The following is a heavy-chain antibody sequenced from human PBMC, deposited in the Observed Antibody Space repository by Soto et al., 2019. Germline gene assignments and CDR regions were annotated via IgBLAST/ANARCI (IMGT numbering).Heavy chain of an antibody. Sequence: GGSLRLSCAASGFTFDDYAMHWVRQAPGKGLEYVSGISWNSGSIAYADSVKGRFTISRDNAKNSLYLQMNSLRPEDTALYYCAKAYTVTPTPYGMDVWGQGTTVTVSS. CDR1: GFTFDDYA. CDR3: AKAYTVTPTPYGMDV. D-gene: IGHD4-17*01. V-gene: IGHV3-9*01. J-gene: IGHJ6*02. CDR2: ISWNSGSI.